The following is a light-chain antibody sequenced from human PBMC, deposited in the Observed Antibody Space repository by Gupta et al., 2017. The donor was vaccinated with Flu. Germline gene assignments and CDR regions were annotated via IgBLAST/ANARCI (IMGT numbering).Light chain of an antibody. CDR2: RTN. V-gene: IGLV8-61*01. CDR1: SGSVATSYY. J-gene: IGLJ3*02. Sequence: ATITCGLRSGSVATSYYPSCYQQTPAQPQRTLIYRTNRRSAGVPDRFSGSFRGNKAALTITGAQEDEECDYYCVQDRGSGIWVFGGGTKLTVL. CDR3: VQDRGSGIWV.